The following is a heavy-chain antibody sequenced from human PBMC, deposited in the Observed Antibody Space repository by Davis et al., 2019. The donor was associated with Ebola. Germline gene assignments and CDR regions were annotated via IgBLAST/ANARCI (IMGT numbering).Heavy chain of an antibody. Sequence: GESLKISCAVSGFTFSTYAMSWVRQAPGKGLEWVSGISGGGGVTYYADSVKGRFTISRDNSKNTLFLQMNSLRTEDTAVYYCARENGDYDALRQYNWFDPWGQGTLVTVSS. J-gene: IGHJ5*02. D-gene: IGHD4-17*01. CDR3: ARENGDYDALRQYNWFDP. V-gene: IGHV3-23*01. CDR1: GFTFSTYA. CDR2: ISGGGGVT.